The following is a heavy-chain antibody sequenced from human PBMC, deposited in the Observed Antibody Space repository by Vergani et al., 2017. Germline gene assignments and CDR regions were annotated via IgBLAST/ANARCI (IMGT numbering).Heavy chain of an antibody. CDR2: IQFDGSNQ. V-gene: IGHV3-30*02. CDR1: GCTLSNYD. CDR3: AKHFRGWGIDY. D-gene: IGHD3-16*01. J-gene: IGHJ4*02. Sequence: QVQLVESGGGVVQRGGSLRLSCATSGCTLSNYDMQWIRQGPGKGLEFVAFIQFDGSNQYYADSVKGRFTLSRYFSKNTLYLQMNSLRTDDTATYYCAKHFRGWGIDYWGQGTQVIVSS.